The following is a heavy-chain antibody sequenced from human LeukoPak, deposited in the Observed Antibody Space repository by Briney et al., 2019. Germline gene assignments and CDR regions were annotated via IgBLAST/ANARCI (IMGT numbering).Heavy chain of an antibody. CDR3: ARVWYDILTGYVDY. Sequence: PGGSLRLSCAASGFTFSDYYMFWIRQAPGKGLEWVSYISNSGSIIYYADSVKGRFTISRDNSKNTLYLQMNSLRAEDTAVYYCARVWYDILTGYVDYWGQGTLVTVSS. CDR2: ISNSGSII. CDR1: GFTFSDYY. D-gene: IGHD3-9*01. V-gene: IGHV3-11*01. J-gene: IGHJ4*02.